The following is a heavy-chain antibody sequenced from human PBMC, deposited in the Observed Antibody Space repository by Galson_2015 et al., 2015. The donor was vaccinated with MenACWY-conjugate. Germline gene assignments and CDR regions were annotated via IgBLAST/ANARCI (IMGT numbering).Heavy chain of an antibody. J-gene: IGHJ4*02. Sequence: SVKVSCKASGYSFTSYYIHWVRQAPGQGLEWMGIINPSGGSTTYAQKFQGRVTMTRDTSTSTVYMEVSSLSSEDTAVYYCARGKATIPTNDYFEYWGQGTLVTASS. CDR3: ARGKATIPTNDYFEY. D-gene: IGHD1-26*01. CDR2: INPSGGST. V-gene: IGHV1-46*01. CDR1: GYSFTSYY.